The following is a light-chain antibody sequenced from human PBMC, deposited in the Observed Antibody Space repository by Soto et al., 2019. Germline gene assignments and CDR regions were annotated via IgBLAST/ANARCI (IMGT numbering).Light chain of an antibody. CDR1: QSVNNNY. CDR2: DTS. J-gene: IGKJ4*01. V-gene: IGKV3D-20*02. CDR3: QQRSNWPYLT. Sequence: EIVLMQSPGTLSLSPGEGATLSCRASQSVNNNYLAWYQQRPGQAPTVLIFDTSNRAYGVPARFRGSGSGTNFTLTIASLEPDDFAVYYCQQRSNWPYLTFGGGTRV.